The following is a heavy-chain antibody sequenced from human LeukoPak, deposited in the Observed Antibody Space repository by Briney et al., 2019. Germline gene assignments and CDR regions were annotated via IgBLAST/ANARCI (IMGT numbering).Heavy chain of an antibody. J-gene: IGHJ4*02. V-gene: IGHV1-2*06. CDR2: INPNSGGT. CDR3: ASIISNYGDYGSY. CDR1: GYTFTGYY. D-gene: IGHD4-17*01. Sequence: GASVKVSCKASGYTFTGYYTHWVRQAPGQGLEWMGRINPNSGGTNYAQKFQGRVTMTRDTSISTAYMELSRLRSDDTAVYYCASIISNYGDYGSYWGQGTLVTVSS.